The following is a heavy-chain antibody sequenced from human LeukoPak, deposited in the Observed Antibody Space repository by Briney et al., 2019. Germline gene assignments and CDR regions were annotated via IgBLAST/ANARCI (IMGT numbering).Heavy chain of an antibody. CDR2: INKDGSTT. D-gene: IGHD3-22*01. V-gene: IGHV3-74*01. CDR3: ARDRQWSSGYSPDY. Sequence: GGSLRLSCAVSGFTFSSYWMYWVRQAPGKGLVWVSHINKDGSTTNYADSVKGRFTISRDNAKNILYLQMNSLRAEDTAVYYCARDRQWSSGYSPDYWGQGTLVTVSS. J-gene: IGHJ4*02. CDR1: GFTFSSYW.